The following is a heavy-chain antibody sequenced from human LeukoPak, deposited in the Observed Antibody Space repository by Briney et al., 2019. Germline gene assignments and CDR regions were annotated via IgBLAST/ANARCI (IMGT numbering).Heavy chain of an antibody. D-gene: IGHD5-18*01. V-gene: IGHV3-7*02. CDR3: ARKPSGDSYGYPPDY. Sequence: GGSLRLSCAASGFTFSSYWMSWVRQAPGKGLEWVANIKQDGSEKYYVDSVKGRFTISRDNAKNSLYLQMNSLRAEDTAVYYCARKPSGDSYGYPPDYWGQGTLVTVSS. CDR1: GFTFSSYW. CDR2: IKQDGSEK. J-gene: IGHJ4*02.